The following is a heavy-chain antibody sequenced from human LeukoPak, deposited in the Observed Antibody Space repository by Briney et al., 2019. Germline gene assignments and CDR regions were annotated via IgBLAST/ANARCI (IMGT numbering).Heavy chain of an antibody. V-gene: IGHV3-23*01. J-gene: IGHJ4*02. CDR3: AKELHDFGDFGDGIDY. CDR1: GFTFSNYA. CDR2: ISGTGRST. D-gene: IGHD4-17*01. Sequence: PGGSLRLSCAASGFTFSNYAMSWVRQAPGMGLEWVSVISGTGRSTYYADSVKGRFTISRDNSNNTLYLQLNSLRAEDTAIYYCAKELHDFGDFGDGIDYWGQGTLVTVSS.